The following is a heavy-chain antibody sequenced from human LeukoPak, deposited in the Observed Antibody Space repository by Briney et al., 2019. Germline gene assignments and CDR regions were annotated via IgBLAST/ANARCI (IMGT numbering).Heavy chain of an antibody. J-gene: IGHJ5*02. CDR1: GGSISSYY. D-gene: IGHD3-10*01. Sequence: ASETLSLTRTVSGGSISSYYWSWIRQPPGKGLEWIGYIYYSGSTNYNPSLKSRVTISVDTSKNQFSLKLSSVTAADTAVYYCARAGVRGVIKYNWFDPWGQGTLVTVSS. CDR2: IYYSGST. V-gene: IGHV4-59*01. CDR3: ARAGVRGVIKYNWFDP.